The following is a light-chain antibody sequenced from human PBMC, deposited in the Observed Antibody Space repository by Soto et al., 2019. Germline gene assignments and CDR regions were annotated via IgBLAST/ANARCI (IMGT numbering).Light chain of an antibody. Sequence: DIQMTQSPSTLSASVGDRVTITCRASQSISSWLAWYQQKPGKAPKLLIYDASSLESGVPSRFSGSGSGTEFTLTISSLQPDDFATYYCQQTFSTSSYTFGQGTKVDIK. CDR3: QQTFSTSSYT. CDR2: DAS. CDR1: QSISSW. J-gene: IGKJ2*01. V-gene: IGKV1-5*01.